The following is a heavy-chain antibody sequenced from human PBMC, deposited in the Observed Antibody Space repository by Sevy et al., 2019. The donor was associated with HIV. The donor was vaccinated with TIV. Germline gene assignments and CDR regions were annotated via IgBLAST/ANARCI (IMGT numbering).Heavy chain of an antibody. D-gene: IGHD4-4*01. CDR2: IKSKTDGGPT. J-gene: IGHJ4*02. V-gene: IGHV3-15*01. CDR3: TTDDHVFTNYPSPYYFDQ. CDR1: GFTLSDAW. Sequence: GGSLRLSCAASGFTLSDAWMSWVRQAPGKGLEWVGRIKSKTDGGPTDYAAPVKGRFTISRDESKNTLYLQMNSLKTEDTAVYYCTTDDHVFTNYPSPYYFDQWGQGTLVTVSS.